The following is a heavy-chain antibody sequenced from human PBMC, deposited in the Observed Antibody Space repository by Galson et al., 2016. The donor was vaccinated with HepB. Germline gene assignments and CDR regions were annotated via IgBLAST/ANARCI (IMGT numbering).Heavy chain of an antibody. Sequence: SLRLSCAGSGFTFEDYAMHWVRLLPGKGLEWVSGISWNSVAKGYAASVKGRFTISRDNAKNSLYLEMNSLRNEDTAFYFCVKDIIRPLGTAAPSYFDFWGQGTPVSVSS. CDR3: VKDIIRPLGTAAPSYFDF. D-gene: IGHD6-25*01. CDR2: ISWNSVAK. V-gene: IGHV3-9*01. CDR1: GFTFEDYA. J-gene: IGHJ4*02.